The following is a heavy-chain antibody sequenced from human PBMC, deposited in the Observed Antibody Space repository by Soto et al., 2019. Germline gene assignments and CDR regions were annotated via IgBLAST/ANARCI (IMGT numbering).Heavy chain of an antibody. CDR3: ARPDGGPSIAVAAPRY. D-gene: IGHD6-19*01. J-gene: IGHJ4*02. CDR1: GYSFTSYW. V-gene: IGHV5-51*01. Sequence: PGESLKISCKGSGYSFTSYWIGWVRQMPGKGLEWMGIIYPGDSDTRYSPSFQGQVTISADKSISTAYLQWSSLKASDTAMYYCARPDGGPSIAVAAPRYWDQGTLVAASS. CDR2: IYPGDSDT.